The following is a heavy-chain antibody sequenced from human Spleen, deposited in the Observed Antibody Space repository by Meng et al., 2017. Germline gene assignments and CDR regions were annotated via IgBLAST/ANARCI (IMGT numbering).Heavy chain of an antibody. CDR2: IIPIFNTA. V-gene: IGHV1-69*05. Sequence: SVKVSCKASGGILSSYAISWVRQAPGQGLAWMGGIIPIFNTANYAQKFQDRVRITTDESTTTVYMELSSLRSEDTAVYYCARVPAHGIAAAGNDFDYWGQGTLVTVSS. CDR3: ARVPAHGIAAAGNDFDY. J-gene: IGHJ4*02. CDR1: GGILSSYA. D-gene: IGHD6-13*01.